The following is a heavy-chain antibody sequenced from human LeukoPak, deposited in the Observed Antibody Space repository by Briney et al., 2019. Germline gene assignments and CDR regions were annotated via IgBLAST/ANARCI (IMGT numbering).Heavy chain of an antibody. D-gene: IGHD3-10*01. V-gene: IGHV1-18*01. CDR1: GYTFTSYG. CDR3: ARDRAQFGAFDI. J-gene: IGHJ3*02. Sequence: ASVKVSCKASGYTFTSYGISWVRQAPGQGLEWMGWISACNGNTNYAQKLQGRVTMTTDTSTSTAYMELRSLRSDDTAVYYCARDRAQFGAFDIWGQGTMVTVSS. CDR2: ISACNGNT.